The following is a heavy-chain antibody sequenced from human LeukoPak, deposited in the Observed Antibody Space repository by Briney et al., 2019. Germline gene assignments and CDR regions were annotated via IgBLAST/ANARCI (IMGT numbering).Heavy chain of an antibody. J-gene: IGHJ5*02. CDR2: IYPRDSEI. V-gene: IGHV5-51*01. Sequence: GESLKISCEGSGYSFSTYWIAWVRQMPGKGLEWMGSIYPRDSEIRYNPSFQGQVTISADNSISTAYLQWSSLKASDTAMYYCARPAYSSSLSSHFDPWGQGTLVTVSS. CDR3: ARPAYSSSLSSHFDP. D-gene: IGHD6-13*01. CDR1: GYSFSTYW.